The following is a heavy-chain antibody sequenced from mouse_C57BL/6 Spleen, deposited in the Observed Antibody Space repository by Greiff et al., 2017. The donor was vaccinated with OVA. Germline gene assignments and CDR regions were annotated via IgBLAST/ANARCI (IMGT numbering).Heavy chain of an antibody. CDR3: AIYYGNYDWYFDV. CDR1: GFTFSDYG. D-gene: IGHD2-1*01. J-gene: IGHJ1*03. V-gene: IGHV5-17*01. CDR2: ISSGSSTI. Sequence: EVKLMESGGGLVKPGGSLKLSCAASGFTFSDYGMHWVRQAPEKGLEWVAYISSGSSTIYYADTEKGRFTISRDNAKNTLFLQMTSLRSEDTAMYYCAIYYGNYDWYFDVWGTGTTVTVSS.